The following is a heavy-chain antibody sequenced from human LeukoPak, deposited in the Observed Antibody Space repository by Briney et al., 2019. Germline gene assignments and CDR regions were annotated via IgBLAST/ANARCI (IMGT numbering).Heavy chain of an antibody. CDR2: IYNSVTT. V-gene: IGHV4-59*13. Sequence: PSESLSLTCTVSGLSISANSWSWIRQPPGKGLEWIGYIYNSVTTNYNPSLTSRVTISVDTSKNQLSLKLSSATAADTAVYYCARGARSSDYWGQGTLVTVSS. D-gene: IGHD3-10*01. CDR1: GLSISANS. CDR3: ARGARSSDY. J-gene: IGHJ4*02.